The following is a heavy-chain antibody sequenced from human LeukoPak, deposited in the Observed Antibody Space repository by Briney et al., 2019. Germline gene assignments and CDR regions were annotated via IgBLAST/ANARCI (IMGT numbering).Heavy chain of an antibody. D-gene: IGHD1-26*01. J-gene: IGHJ4*02. CDR2: ISSSGSTI. CDR1: GFTFSDYY. Sequence: GGSLRLSCAASGFTFSDYYMSWIRQAPGKGLEWVSYISSSGSTIYYADSVKGRFTISRDNAKNSLYLQMNSLRAEDTAVYYCARDQHSIVGATPRGDCWGQGTLVTVSS. CDR3: ARDQHSIVGATPRGDC. V-gene: IGHV3-11*01.